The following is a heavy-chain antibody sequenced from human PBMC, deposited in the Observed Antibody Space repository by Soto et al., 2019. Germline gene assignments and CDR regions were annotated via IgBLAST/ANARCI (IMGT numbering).Heavy chain of an antibody. Sequence: QVQLRESGPGLVKPSETLSLTCNVSGGPISGYYWNWVRQPAGKGLEWIGRIYSAVTTDLNPSLKSRVIMSVDTSSNQFSLKLLSVTAADTAVYYCAANWRGAYEGLFDLWGQGTTVTVSS. V-gene: IGHV4-4*07. J-gene: IGHJ3*01. D-gene: IGHD1-1*01. CDR3: AANWRGAYEGLFDL. CDR2: IYSAVTT. CDR1: GGPISGYY.